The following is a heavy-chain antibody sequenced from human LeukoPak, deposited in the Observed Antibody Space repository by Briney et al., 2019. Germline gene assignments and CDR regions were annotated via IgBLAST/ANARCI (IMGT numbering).Heavy chain of an antibody. CDR3: ARHEYSGSYYGLSWFDP. J-gene: IGHJ5*02. Sequence: SETLSLTCTVSGGSISSSGYYWGWIRQPPGKGLEWIASIYYSGSTYYDPSLKSRVTISVDTSKNQLSLKLSSLTAADTAVHYCARHEYSGSYYGLSWFDPWGQGTLVTVSS. CDR2: IYYSGST. D-gene: IGHD1-26*01. CDR1: GGSISSSGYY. V-gene: IGHV4-39*01.